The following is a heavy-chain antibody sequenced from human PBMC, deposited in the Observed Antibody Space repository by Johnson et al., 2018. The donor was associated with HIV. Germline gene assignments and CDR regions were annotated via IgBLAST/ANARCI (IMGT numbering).Heavy chain of an antibody. D-gene: IGHD5-18*01. J-gene: IGHJ3*02. V-gene: IGHV3-30*04. Sequence: QVQLVESGGGVVQPGRSLRLSCAASGFTFSTYAMHWVRQAPGKGLEWVALISHDGSNKYYVDSVKGRFTISRDNSKNTLYLEMNSLRAEDTAVYDCTRLPSGYSRDAFDIWGQGTMVTVSS. CDR2: ISHDGSNK. CDR3: TRLPSGYSRDAFDI. CDR1: GFTFSTYA.